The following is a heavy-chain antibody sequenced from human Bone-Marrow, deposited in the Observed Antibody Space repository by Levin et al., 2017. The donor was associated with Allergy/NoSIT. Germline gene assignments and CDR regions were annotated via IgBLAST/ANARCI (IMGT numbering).Heavy chain of an antibody. Sequence: GGSLRLSCTASGFDFSDFYMSWIRQAPGKGLVWVSYISNTGLTMHYADSVKGRFTISRDNSKKVLYLDMNSLRPEDTAIYYCARGIVSPPSAIDAFDIWGQGTMVTVSS. CDR1: GFDFSDFY. CDR3: ARGIVSPPSAIDAFDI. J-gene: IGHJ3*02. D-gene: IGHD2-15*01. CDR2: ISNTGLTM. V-gene: IGHV3-11*01.